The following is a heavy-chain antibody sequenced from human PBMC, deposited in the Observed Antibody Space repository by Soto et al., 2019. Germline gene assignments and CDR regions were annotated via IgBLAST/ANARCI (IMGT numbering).Heavy chain of an antibody. V-gene: IGHV4-31*03. D-gene: IGHD6-13*01. CDR2: IDYSGST. CDR1: GGSISSGGYY. Sequence: SETLSLTCTVSGGSISSGGYYWSWIRQHPGKGLEWIGYIDYSGSTYYNPSLKSRVTISVDTSKNQFSLKLSSVTAADTAGYYCARYGLYSSSWYRENYYYGMDVWGQGTTVTVSS. J-gene: IGHJ6*02. CDR3: ARYGLYSSSWYRENYYYGMDV.